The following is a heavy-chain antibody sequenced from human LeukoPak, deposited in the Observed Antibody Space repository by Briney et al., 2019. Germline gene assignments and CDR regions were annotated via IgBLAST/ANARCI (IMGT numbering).Heavy chain of an antibody. D-gene: IGHD3-22*01. CDR2: IYTSGST. CDR1: GGSISSGSYY. J-gene: IGHJ5*02. CDR3: ARGTMIGDWFDP. V-gene: IGHV4-61*02. Sequence: PSETLSLTCTVSGGSISSGSYYWSWIRQPAGKGLEWIGRIYTSGSTNYNPSLKSRVTISVDTSKNQFSLKLSSVTAADTAVYCCARGTMIGDWFDPWGQGTLVTVSS.